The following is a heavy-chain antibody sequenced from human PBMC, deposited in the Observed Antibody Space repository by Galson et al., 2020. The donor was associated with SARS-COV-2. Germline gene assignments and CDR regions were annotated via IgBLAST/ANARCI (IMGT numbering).Heavy chain of an antibody. CDR3: ARDWYSVSYWSNWFDP. J-gene: IGHJ5*02. D-gene: IGHD1-26*01. V-gene: IGHV4-61*02. CDR1: GGSISSGSYY. CDR2: IYTSGST. Sequence: SETLSLTCTVSGGSISSGSYYWSWIRQPAGKGLEWIGRIYTSGSTNYNPSLKSRVTISVDTSKNQFSLKLSSVTAADTAVYYCARDWYSVSYWSNWFDPWGQGTLVTVSS.